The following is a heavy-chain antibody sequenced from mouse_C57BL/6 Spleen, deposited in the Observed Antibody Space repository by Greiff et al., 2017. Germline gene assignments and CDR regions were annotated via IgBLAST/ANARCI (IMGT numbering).Heavy chain of an antibody. CDR2: INPNNGGT. V-gene: IGHV1-26*01. J-gene: IGHJ3*01. D-gene: IGHD1-1*01. Sequence: EVQLQQSGPELVKPGASVKISCKASGYTFTDYYMNWVKQSHGKSLEWIGDINPNNGGTSYNQKFKGKATLTVDKSSSTAYMELRSLTSEDSAVYYCARTYYGSPFAYWGQGTLVTVSA. CDR3: ARTYYGSPFAY. CDR1: GYTFTDYY.